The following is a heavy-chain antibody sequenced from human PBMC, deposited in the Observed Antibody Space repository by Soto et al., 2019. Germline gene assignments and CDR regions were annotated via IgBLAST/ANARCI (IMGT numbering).Heavy chain of an antibody. CDR1: GFTFSSYG. CDR2: ISYDGSNK. Sequence: GGSLRLSCAASGFTFSSYGMHWVRQAPGKGLEWVAVISYDGSNKYYADTVKGRFTISRDNSKNTLYLQMSSLRAEDTAVYFCARDYCRSTRCYSSGYYGMDVWGQGTTVTVSS. D-gene: IGHD2-2*01. J-gene: IGHJ6*02. CDR3: ARDYCRSTRCYSSGYYGMDV. V-gene: IGHV3-30*03.